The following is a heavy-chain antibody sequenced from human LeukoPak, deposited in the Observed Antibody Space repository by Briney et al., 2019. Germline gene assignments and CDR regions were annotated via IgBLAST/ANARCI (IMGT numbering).Heavy chain of an antibody. D-gene: IGHD4-23*01. V-gene: IGHV3-7*01. J-gene: IGHJ4*02. CDR3: ARDPTLSSYGGLWPGFLGHFDY. CDR2: IKQDGSEK. CDR1: GFTFSSYW. Sequence: GGSLRLSCAASGFTFSSYWMNWVRQAPGKGLEWVANIKQDGSEKYYVDSVKGRFTISRDNAKNSLYLQMNSLRAEDTAVYYCARDPTLSSYGGLWPGFLGHFDYWGQGTLVTVSS.